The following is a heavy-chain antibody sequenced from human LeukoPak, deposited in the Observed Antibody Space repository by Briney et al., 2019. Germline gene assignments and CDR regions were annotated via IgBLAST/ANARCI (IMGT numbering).Heavy chain of an antibody. CDR2: ISYDGSNK. CDR3: ARDVAIAVAGLYYYYGMDV. J-gene: IGHJ6*02. V-gene: IGHV3-30-3*01. CDR1: GFTFSSYA. Sequence: GGSLRLSCAASGFTFSSYAMHWVRQAPGKGLEWVAVISYDGSNKYYADSVKGRFTISRDNSKNTLYLQMNSLRAEDTAVYYCARDVAIAVAGLYYYYGMDVWGQGTTVTVSS. D-gene: IGHD6-19*01.